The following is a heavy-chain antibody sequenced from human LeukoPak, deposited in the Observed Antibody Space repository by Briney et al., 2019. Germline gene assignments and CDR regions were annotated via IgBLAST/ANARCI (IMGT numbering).Heavy chain of an antibody. J-gene: IGHJ3*02. CDR3: ARDRPGWGSALDAFDI. CDR1: GFTFSNYS. Sequence: GGSLRLSCAASGFTFSNYSMNWVRQAPGKGLEWVSSISNTGRYIYYADSLKGRFTISRDNARNSLYLQMNSLRAEDTAVYSCARDRPGWGSALDAFDIWGQGTMVTVSS. CDR2: ISNTGRYI. D-gene: IGHD2-15*01. V-gene: IGHV3-21*01.